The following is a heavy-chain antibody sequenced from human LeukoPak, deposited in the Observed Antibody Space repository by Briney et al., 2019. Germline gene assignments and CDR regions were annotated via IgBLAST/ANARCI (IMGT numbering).Heavy chain of an antibody. CDR3: ARVAPYSSSWSPTLDY. D-gene: IGHD6-13*01. CDR1: GYILKIHA. V-gene: IGHV3-74*01. CDR2: IFRDGSST. Sequence: GVPLRLSCQASGYILKIHAMRCTRQSTGGGVVWVSHIFRDGSSTICAVSVRRLLTLSRDNAKNTLYLQMNSLRDEYTAVYYCARVAPYSSSWSPTLDYWGQGTLVTVSS. J-gene: IGHJ4*02.